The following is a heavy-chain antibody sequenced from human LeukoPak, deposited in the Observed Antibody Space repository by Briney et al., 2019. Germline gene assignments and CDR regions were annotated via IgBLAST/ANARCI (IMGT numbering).Heavy chain of an antibody. V-gene: IGHV3-30*02. CDR1: GFTFSSYG. Sequence: PGGSLRLSCAASGFTFSSYGMHWVRQAPGKGLEWVAFIRYDGSNKYYADSVKGRFTISRDNSKNTLYLQMNSLRAEDTAVYYCAKDGVPVVPTNSSWGQGTLVTVSS. D-gene: IGHD2-2*01. J-gene: IGHJ5*02. CDR2: IRYDGSNK. CDR3: AKDGVPVVPTNSS.